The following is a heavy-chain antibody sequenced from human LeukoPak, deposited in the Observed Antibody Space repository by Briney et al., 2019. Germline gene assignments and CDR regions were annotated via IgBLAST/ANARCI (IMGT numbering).Heavy chain of an antibody. V-gene: IGHV3-30*18. D-gene: IGHD1-7*01. CDR2: ISYDGSNK. Sequence: PGGSLRLSCAASGFTFSSYGMHWVRQAPGKGLEWVAVISYDGSNKYYADSVKGRFTISRDNSKNTLYLQMNSLRAEDTAVYYCAKDRRRTTAAALDYWGQETLVTVSS. CDR1: GFTFSSYG. J-gene: IGHJ4*02. CDR3: AKDRRRTTAAALDY.